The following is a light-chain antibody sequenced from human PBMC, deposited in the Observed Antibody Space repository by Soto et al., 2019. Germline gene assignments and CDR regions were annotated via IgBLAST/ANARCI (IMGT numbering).Light chain of an antibody. CDR1: QGISSW. J-gene: IGKJ3*01. CDR2: SAS. V-gene: IGKV1-12*01. Sequence: DIQMTQSPSSISASIGDRVTISCRASQGISSWLAWYQQKPGKAPSLLIYSASTLHTGVPSRFSGSGSGTDFTLTISSLQPEDFATYYCQQANSFPLTFGPGTKVDIK. CDR3: QQANSFPLT.